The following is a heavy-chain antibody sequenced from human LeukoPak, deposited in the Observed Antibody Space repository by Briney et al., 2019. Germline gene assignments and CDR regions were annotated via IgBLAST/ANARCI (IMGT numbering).Heavy chain of an antibody. Sequence: GGSLRLSCAASGFTFSSYAMSWVRQAPGKGLEWVSAISASGGSTYYADSVKGRFTISRDYSKNTLYLQMNSLRAEDTAVYYCARASGGEQWLGLLGYFDLWGRGTLVTVSS. V-gene: IGHV3-23*01. D-gene: IGHD6-19*01. CDR2: ISASGGST. J-gene: IGHJ2*01. CDR1: GFTFSSYA. CDR3: ARASGGEQWLGLLGYFDL.